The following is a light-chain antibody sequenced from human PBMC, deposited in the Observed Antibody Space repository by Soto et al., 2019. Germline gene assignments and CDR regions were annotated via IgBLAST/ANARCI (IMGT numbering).Light chain of an antibody. CDR1: QSVSSR. J-gene: IGKJ1*01. CDR2: GAS. CDR3: QQYYNWPRT. Sequence: EIVMTQSPATLSVSLGERATLSCRASQSVSSRLAWYQQKPGQAPRLLTYGASTRATGIPARFSGSGSGTEFTLTISSLQPEDFAVYYCQQYYNWPRTFGQGTKVDI. V-gene: IGKV3-15*01.